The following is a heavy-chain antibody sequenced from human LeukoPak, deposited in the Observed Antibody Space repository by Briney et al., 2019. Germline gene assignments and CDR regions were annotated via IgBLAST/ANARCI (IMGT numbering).Heavy chain of an antibody. CDR2: ISGGSGTI. V-gene: IGHV3-48*02. D-gene: IGHD6-19*01. CDR1: GFTFSGYS. Sequence: PGGSLRLSCAASGFTFSGYSMNWVRQAPGKGREWVSYISGGSGTIYYADSVKGRFTISRDNAKNSLFLQMNSLRDEDTAVYYCARGLGYSSTPFDYWGQGTLVSVSS. CDR3: ARGLGYSSTPFDY. J-gene: IGHJ4*02.